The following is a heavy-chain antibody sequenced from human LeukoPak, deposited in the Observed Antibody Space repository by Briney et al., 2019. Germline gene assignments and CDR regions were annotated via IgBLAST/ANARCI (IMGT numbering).Heavy chain of an antibody. CDR3: ARDGGVVPAAMLGYYYYGMDV. CDR2: ISYDGSNK. V-gene: IGHV3-30-3*01. Sequence: GGSLRLSCAASGFTFSSYAMSWVRQAPGKGLEWVAVISYDGSNKYYADSVKGRFTISRDNSKNTLYLQMNSLRAEDTAVYYCARDGGVVPAAMLGYYYYGMDVWGQGTTVTVSS. J-gene: IGHJ6*02. D-gene: IGHD2-2*01. CDR1: GFTFSSYA.